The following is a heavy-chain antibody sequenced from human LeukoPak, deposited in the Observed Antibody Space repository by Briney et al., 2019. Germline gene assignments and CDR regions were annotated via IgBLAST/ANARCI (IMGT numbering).Heavy chain of an antibody. J-gene: IGHJ4*02. CDR3: ARDLEGYETEFDY. D-gene: IGHD5-12*01. V-gene: IGHV1-2*02. CDR2: INPNSGGT. CDR1: GYTFTGYY. Sequence: ASVKVSCKASGYTFTGYYMHWVRQAPGQGLEWMGWINPNSGGTNYAQKFQGRVTMTRDTSISTAYMELSRLRSDDTAVYYCARDLEGYETEFDYWGQGTLVTVSS.